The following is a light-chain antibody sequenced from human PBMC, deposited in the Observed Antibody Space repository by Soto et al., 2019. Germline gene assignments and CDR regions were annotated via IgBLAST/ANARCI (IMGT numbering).Light chain of an antibody. CDR2: EAS. Sequence: QSALTQPASVSGSPGESITISCTGSSSDVGGYNYVSWYQQHPGKAPKLMIYEASTRPSGASNRFSGSTSGNTASLTISGLLTENESDYYCSSYTSSGRVFGTGTKLKVL. CDR1: SSDVGGYNY. J-gene: IGLJ1*01. V-gene: IGLV2-14*01. CDR3: SSYTSSGRV.